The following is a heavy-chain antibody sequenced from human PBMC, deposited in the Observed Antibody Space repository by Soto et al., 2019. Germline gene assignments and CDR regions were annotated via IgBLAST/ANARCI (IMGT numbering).Heavy chain of an antibody. V-gene: IGHV5-51*01. CDR2: IYPGDSDT. CDR1: GYSFTSYW. CDR3: ARQIHCSSTSCYSGGNYYYYSGMDV. D-gene: IGHD2-2*01. J-gene: IGHJ6*02. Sequence: GESLKISCKGSGYSFTSYWIGWVRQMPGKGLEWMGIIYPGDSDTRYSPSFQGQVTISADKSISTAYLQWSSLKASDTAMYYCARQIHCSSTSCYSGGNYYYYSGMDVWGQGTTVTVSS.